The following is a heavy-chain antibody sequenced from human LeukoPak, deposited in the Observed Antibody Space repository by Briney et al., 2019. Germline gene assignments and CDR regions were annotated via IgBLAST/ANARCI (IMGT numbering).Heavy chain of an antibody. V-gene: IGHV4-59*01. Sequence: SETLSLTCSVSGGSISSYYWTWIRQPPGKGLEWIGYSYYSGSTNYNPSLKSRVTISVDTSKNQFSPRLSSVTAADTAVYYCARDRYCSSTSCYIDAFDIWGQGTMVTVSS. CDR2: SYYSGST. CDR1: GGSISSYY. CDR3: ARDRYCSSTSCYIDAFDI. J-gene: IGHJ3*02. D-gene: IGHD2-2*02.